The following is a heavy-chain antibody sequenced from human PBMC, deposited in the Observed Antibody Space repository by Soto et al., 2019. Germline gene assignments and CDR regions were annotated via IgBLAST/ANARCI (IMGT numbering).Heavy chain of an antibody. V-gene: IGHV5-10-1*01. CDR3: ASRNYGDFFAMDV. CDR2: IDPSDSHT. D-gene: IGHD3-16*01. Sequence: GASLQISCKVSGYRFNSYWISWVRQLPGKGLEWMGRIDPSDSHTIYSPSFQGHVTISADKSISAAYLQWSSLKASDTAMYFCASRNYGDFFAMDVWGQGTTVTSP. J-gene: IGHJ6*02. CDR1: GYRFNSYW.